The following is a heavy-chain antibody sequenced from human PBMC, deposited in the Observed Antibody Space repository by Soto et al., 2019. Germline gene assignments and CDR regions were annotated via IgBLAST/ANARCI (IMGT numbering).Heavy chain of an antibody. V-gene: IGHV3-23*01. D-gene: IGHD6-13*01. J-gene: IGHJ4*02. CDR1: GVIFSTTD. CDR2: MNSDGSTT. CDR3: AKDALERLVPEGFDY. Sequence: VVSLILSCAASGVIFSTTDMSWVRQAPGKGLEWVSRMNSDGSTTDYADSVKGRFTVSRDNAKNTLYLQMNSLRAEDTAVYYCAKDALERLVPEGFDYWGQGTLVTVSS.